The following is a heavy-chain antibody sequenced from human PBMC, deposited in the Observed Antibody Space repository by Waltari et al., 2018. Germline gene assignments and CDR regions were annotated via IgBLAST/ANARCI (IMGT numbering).Heavy chain of an antibody. D-gene: IGHD3-22*01. J-gene: IGHJ4*02. CDR2: ISWNSGKT. V-gene: IGHV3-9*01. CDR3: AKKRTTYYDTSGGAFFDS. Sequence: QTPGKGLGGVSGISWNSGKTAYADSVKGRFTISRDTATNSVYLQMNSLRPEDTALYYCAKKRTTYYDTSGGAFFDSWGQGTLVTVSS.